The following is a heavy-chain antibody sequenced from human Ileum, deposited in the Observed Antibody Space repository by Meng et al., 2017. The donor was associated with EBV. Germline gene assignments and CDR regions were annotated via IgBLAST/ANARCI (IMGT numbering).Heavy chain of an antibody. CDR3: ASGRDYAWHS. CDR1: GDSISSNNW. V-gene: IGHV4-4*02. D-gene: IGHD4-17*01. Sequence: LQESGPGLVKPSGTLSLTCAVSGDSISSNNWWSWARQPPGKGLEWIGEIYHSGSTNYNPSFKSRVTMSVDKSKNQISLNLSSVTAADTAVYYCASGRDYAWHSWGRGTLVTVPS. CDR2: IYHSGST. J-gene: IGHJ4*02.